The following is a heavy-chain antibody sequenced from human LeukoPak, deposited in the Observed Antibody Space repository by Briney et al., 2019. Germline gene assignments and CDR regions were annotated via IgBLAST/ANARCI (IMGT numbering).Heavy chain of an antibody. J-gene: IGHJ2*01. D-gene: IGHD3-22*01. CDR2: ISSSGSTI. CDR3: ARRYDSRGWGDCYLDL. CDR1: GFTFSSYE. Sequence: GGSLRLSCAASGFTFSSYEMNWVRRTPGKGLEYVSYISSSGSTIHYADSVKGLLTISRDNAKNSLYLQMNSLRAEDTAVYYCARRYDSRGWGDCYLDLWGRGTLVTVSS. V-gene: IGHV3-48*03.